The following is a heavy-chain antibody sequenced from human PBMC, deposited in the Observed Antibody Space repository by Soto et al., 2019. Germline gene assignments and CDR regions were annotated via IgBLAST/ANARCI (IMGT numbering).Heavy chain of an antibody. V-gene: IGHV1-3*01. CDR3: ARELQGLYYFDY. CDR1: EYTFTSYV. D-gene: IGHD4-4*01. J-gene: IGHJ4*02. CDR2: INAGNGNT. Sequence: ASVQVSCKASEYTFTSYVMHWVRQAPGQSLEWMGWINAGNGNTKYSQKFQGRVTITRDTSASTAYMELSSLRSEDTAVYYCARELQGLYYFDYWGLGTLVTVSS.